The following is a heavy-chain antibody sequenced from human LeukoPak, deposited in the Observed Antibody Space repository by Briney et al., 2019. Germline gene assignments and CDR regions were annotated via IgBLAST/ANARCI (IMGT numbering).Heavy chain of an antibody. J-gene: IGHJ3*02. Sequence: ASVKVSCKASGYTFTKYYIHWVRQAPGQGLEWVGIINPSVGTTLYSQKFQGRVTMTRDTSTSTVYMELSSLRSEDTAVYYCARVIIVATILDAFDIWGQGTMVTVSS. CDR2: INPSVGTT. V-gene: IGHV1-46*01. CDR1: GYTFTKYY. D-gene: IGHD5-12*01. CDR3: ARVIIVATILDAFDI.